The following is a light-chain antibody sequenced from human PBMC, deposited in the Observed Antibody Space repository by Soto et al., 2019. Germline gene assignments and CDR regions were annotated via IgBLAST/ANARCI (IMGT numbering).Light chain of an antibody. CDR3: SSFTTSTTLVV. V-gene: IGLV2-14*01. CDR1: RSDVGGFNY. J-gene: IGLJ3*02. Sequence: ALAQPASVSGSPGQSITISCTGSRSDVGGFNYVSWYQQHPGKSPKLLIYEVTTRPSGVSSRFSGSKSGNTASLTISGLQPEDEADYYCSSFTTSTTLVVFGGGTKVTVL. CDR2: EVT.